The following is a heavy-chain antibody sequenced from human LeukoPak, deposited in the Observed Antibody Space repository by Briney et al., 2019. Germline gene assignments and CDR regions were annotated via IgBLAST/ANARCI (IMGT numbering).Heavy chain of an antibody. V-gene: IGHV1-2*02. J-gene: IGHJ4*02. CDR2: IEPNSGGT. Sequence: ASVKVSCKASGYTFTGHYMHWIRQAPGQGLEWMGWIEPNSGGTHYAQNFQGRLTISRDTSISTAYMELSRLSSGDTAMYYCARDENWGPDYWGQGTLVTVSS. CDR1: GYTFTGHY. CDR3: ARDENWGPDY. D-gene: IGHD7-27*01.